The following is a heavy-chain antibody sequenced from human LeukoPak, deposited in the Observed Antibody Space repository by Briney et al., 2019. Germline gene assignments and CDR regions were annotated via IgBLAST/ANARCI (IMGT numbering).Heavy chain of an antibody. V-gene: IGHV3-23*01. CDR1: GFTFSSYA. CDR2: ISGSGGST. Sequence: GGSLRLSCAASGFTFSSYAMSWVRQAPGKGLEWVSAISGSGGSTYYADSVKGRFTISRDNSKNMLYLQMNSLRAEDTAVYYCASHDYGGVVRSPVDYWGQGTLVTVSS. CDR3: ASHDYGGVVRSPVDY. D-gene: IGHD4/OR15-4a*01. J-gene: IGHJ4*02.